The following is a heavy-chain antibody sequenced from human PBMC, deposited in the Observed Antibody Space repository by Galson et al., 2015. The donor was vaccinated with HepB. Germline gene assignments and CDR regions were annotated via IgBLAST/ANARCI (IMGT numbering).Heavy chain of an antibody. D-gene: IGHD4-17*01. J-gene: IGHJ4*02. CDR1: GYTFTSYA. CDR3: ARDLHGDGPLGY. CDR2: INAGNGNT. V-gene: IGHV1-3*01. Sequence: SVKVSCKASGYTFTSYAMHWVRQAPGQRLEWMGWINAGNGNTKYSQKFQGRVTITRDTSASTAYMELSSLRSEDTAVYYCARDLHGDGPLGYWGQGTLVTVSS.